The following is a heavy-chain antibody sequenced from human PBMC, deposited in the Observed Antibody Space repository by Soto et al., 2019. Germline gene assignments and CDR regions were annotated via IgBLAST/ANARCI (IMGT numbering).Heavy chain of an antibody. D-gene: IGHD1-26*01. CDR2: TKNKANRYTT. V-gene: IGHV3-72*01. Sequence: EVQLVESGGGLVQPGGSLRLSCAASGFTFSAHYMHLVRQAPGQGLEWVGRTKNKANRYTTEYAASVEGRFTISSEDSQNSLYLQMNSLKAEDTAVYYCARCSLVGPSGGRYFDYWGQGSQVAVSS. J-gene: IGHJ4*02. CDR1: GFTFSAHY. CDR3: ARCSLVGPSGGRYFDY.